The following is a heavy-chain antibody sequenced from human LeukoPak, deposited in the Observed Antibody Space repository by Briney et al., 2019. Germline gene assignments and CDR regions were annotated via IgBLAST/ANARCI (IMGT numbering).Heavy chain of an antibody. CDR2: INHSGST. V-gene: IGHV4-34*01. CDR1: GGSFSGDY. J-gene: IGHJ4*02. Sequence: PKTLSLTCAVYGGSFSGDYWSWIRQPPGKGLEWIGEINHSGSTNYNPSLKSRVTISVDTSKNQFSLKLSSVTAADTAVYYCAGMYCSSTSCHRIDYWGQGTLVTVSS. CDR3: AGMYCSSTSCHRIDY. D-gene: IGHD2-2*01.